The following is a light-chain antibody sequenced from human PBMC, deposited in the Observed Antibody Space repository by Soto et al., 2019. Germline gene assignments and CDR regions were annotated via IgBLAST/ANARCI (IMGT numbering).Light chain of an antibody. Sequence: DIVMTQSPDSLAVSLGERDNINCKSSQSVLYSSNNKNYLAWYQQRPGQPPKLLLYWASTRESGVPDRFSGSGSGTDFTLTITSLQAEDVAVYYCQQYESTPPTFGQGTKLEIK. V-gene: IGKV4-1*01. CDR2: WAS. CDR1: QSVLYSSNNKNY. J-gene: IGKJ2*01. CDR3: QQYESTPPT.